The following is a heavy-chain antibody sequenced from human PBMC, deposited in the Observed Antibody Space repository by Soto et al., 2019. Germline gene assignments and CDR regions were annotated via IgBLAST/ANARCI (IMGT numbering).Heavy chain of an antibody. D-gene: IGHD2-21*02. CDR3: ARDISGNSIWFDP. CDR2: IIPIFGTA. CDR1: GGTFSSYA. J-gene: IGHJ5*02. V-gene: IGHV1-69*13. Sequence: ASVKVSCKASGGTFSSYAISWVRQAPGQGLEWMGGIIPIFGTANYAQKFQGRVTITADESTSTAYMELSSLRSEDTAVYYCARDISGNSIWFDPWGQGTLVTV.